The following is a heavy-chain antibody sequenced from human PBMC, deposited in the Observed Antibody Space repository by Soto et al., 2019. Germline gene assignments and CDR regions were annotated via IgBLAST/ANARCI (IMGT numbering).Heavy chain of an antibody. CDR3: AREYSPAEKNRNAAYNWYDP. D-gene: IGHD1-1*01. V-gene: IGHV1-2*02. Sequence: ASVKVSCKASGYTFTGYYMHWVRQAPGQGLEWMGWINPNSGDTNYAQKFQGRVTMTRDTSISTAYMELSGLRSDDTAVYSCAREYSPAEKNRNAAYNWYDPWGQGTLVTVSS. J-gene: IGHJ5*02. CDR2: INPNSGDT. CDR1: GYTFTGYY.